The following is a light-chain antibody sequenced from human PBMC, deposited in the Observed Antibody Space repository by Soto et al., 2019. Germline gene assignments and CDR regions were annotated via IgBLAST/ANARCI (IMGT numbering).Light chain of an antibody. J-gene: IGKJ1*01. CDR2: KAS. V-gene: IGKV1-5*03. Sequence: DIQMTQSPSTLSASVGDRVTITCRASQSISSRLAWYQQKPWKAPKLLIYKASSLESGVPSRFSGSGSGTEFTLTISSLQPDDFATYYCQQYNSYPWTFGQGTKVEIK. CDR3: QQYNSYPWT. CDR1: QSISSR.